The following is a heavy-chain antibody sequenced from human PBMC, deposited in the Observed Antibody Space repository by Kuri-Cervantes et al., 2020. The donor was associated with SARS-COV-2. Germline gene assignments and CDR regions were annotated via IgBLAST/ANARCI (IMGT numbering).Heavy chain of an antibody. D-gene: IGHD2-2*02. CDR2: ISSSSSTI. Sequence: GGSLRLSCAASGFTFSSYSMNWVRQAPGKGLEWVSYISSSSSTIYYADSVKGRFTISRDNAKNSLYLQMNSLRAEDTAVYYCARPPPGYCSSTSCYTGGDFDLWGRGTLVTVSS. V-gene: IGHV3-48*01. CDR3: ARPPPGYCSSTSCYTGGDFDL. J-gene: IGHJ2*01. CDR1: GFTFSSYS.